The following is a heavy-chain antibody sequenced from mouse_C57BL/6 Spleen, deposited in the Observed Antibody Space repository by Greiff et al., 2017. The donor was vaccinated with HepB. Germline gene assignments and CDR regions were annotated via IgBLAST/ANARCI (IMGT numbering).Heavy chain of an antibody. CDR1: GFTFSSYA. J-gene: IGHJ3*01. CDR2: ISDGGSYT. CDR3: AREDSSGLWFAY. D-gene: IGHD3-2*02. V-gene: IGHV5-4*01. Sequence: DVMLVESGGGLVKPGGSLKLSCAASGFTFSSYAMSWVRQTPEKRLEWVATISDGGSYTYYPDNVKGRFTISRDNAKNNLYLQMSHLKSEDTAMYYCAREDSSGLWFAYWGQGTLVTVSA.